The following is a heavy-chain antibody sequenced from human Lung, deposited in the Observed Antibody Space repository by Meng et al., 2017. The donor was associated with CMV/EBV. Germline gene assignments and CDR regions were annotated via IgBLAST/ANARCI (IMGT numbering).Heavy chain of an antibody. J-gene: IGHJ4*02. CDR2: INPNSGGT. CDR3: ARDRDYVWGSYPDY. D-gene: IGHD3-16*01. CDR1: GYTFTGYY. Sequence: QVQLVQSGAEAKKPXASVKVSCKASGYTFTGYYMHWVRQAPGQGLEWMGWINPNSGGTNYAQKFQGRVTMTRDTSISTAYMELSRLRSDDTAVYYCARDRDYVWGSYPDYWGQGTLVTVSS. V-gene: IGHV1-2*02.